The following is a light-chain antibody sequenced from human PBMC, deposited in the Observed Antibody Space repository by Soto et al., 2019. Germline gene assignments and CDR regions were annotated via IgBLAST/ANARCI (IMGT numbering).Light chain of an antibody. Sequence: QSALTQPPSASGSPGQSVTISCTGTSSDVGDNYVSWYQQRLGKAPKLIIYEVSQRPSGVPDRFSGSKSGNTASLTVSGLQTEDEADYYCRAYAGSNNFVFGSGTKVTVL. CDR2: EVS. CDR1: SSDVGDNY. V-gene: IGLV2-8*01. CDR3: RAYAGSNNFV. J-gene: IGLJ1*01.